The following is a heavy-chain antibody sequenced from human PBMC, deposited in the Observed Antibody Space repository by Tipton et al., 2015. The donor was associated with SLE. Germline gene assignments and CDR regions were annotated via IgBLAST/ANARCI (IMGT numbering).Heavy chain of an antibody. D-gene: IGHD2-15*01. V-gene: IGHV4-28*01. J-gene: IGHJ4*02. CDR1: GHSISNDNW. CDR3: ARSLGAGFCSGGNCFEPLDY. CDR2: FYYSGAT. Sequence: TLSLTCAVSGHSISNDNWWGWIRQPPGKGLEWIGYFYYSGATYYNPSLQSRVTMPADTSKNQFSLKLNSVTAVDTAIYYCARSLGAGFCSGGNCFEPLDYWGQGTLVTVSS.